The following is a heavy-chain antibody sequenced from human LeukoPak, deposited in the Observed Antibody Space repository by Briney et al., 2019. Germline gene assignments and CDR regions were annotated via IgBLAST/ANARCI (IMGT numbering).Heavy chain of an antibody. Sequence: SVKVSCKASGGTFSSYAISWVRQAPAQGLEWMGGIIPIFGTANYAQKFQGRVTITADESTSTAYMELSSLRSEDTVVYYCARDGSGYFDYWGEGTLVTVSS. CDR3: ARDGSGYFDY. D-gene: IGHD3-10*01. J-gene: IGHJ4*02. V-gene: IGHV1-69*13. CDR2: IIPIFGTA. CDR1: GGTFSSYA.